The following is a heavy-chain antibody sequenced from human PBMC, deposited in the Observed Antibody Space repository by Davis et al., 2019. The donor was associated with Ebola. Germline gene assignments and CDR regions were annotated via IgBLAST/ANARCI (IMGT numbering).Heavy chain of an antibody. V-gene: IGHV1-69*04. Sequence: AASVKVSCKASGGTLSSYAISWVRQAPGQGLEWMGRIIPILGIANYAQKLQGRVTMTTDTSTSTAYMELRSLRSDDTAVYYCARDTVVSPMDVWGQGTTVTVSS. CDR3: ARDTVVSPMDV. CDR2: IIPILGIA. D-gene: IGHD2-2*01. J-gene: IGHJ6*02. CDR1: GGTLSSYA.